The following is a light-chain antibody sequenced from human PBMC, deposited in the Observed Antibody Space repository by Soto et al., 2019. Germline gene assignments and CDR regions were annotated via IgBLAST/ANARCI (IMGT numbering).Light chain of an antibody. J-gene: IGKJ1*01. CDR1: QSISSW. Sequence: DIQMTQSLSTLSASVGDRITITCRASQSISSWLAWYQQKPGRAPKLLIYDASSLQSGVPSRFSGSGSGTEFTLTISSLQPDDFATYYCQHYKSYSQAFGQGTKVDIK. V-gene: IGKV1-5*01. CDR2: DAS. CDR3: QHYKSYSQA.